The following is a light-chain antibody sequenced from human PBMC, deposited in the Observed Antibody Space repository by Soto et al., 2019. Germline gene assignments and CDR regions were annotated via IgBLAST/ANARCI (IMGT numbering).Light chain of an antibody. Sequence: QSALTQPRSVSGSPGQSVTISCTGTSSDVGGYNYVSWYQQHPGKAPKLMIYDVSKRPSGVPDRFSGSKSGNTASLTISGHQAEDEADYYCCSYAGSYSYVFGPGTKLIVL. J-gene: IGLJ1*01. V-gene: IGLV2-11*01. CDR1: SSDVGGYNY. CDR3: CSYAGSYSYV. CDR2: DVS.